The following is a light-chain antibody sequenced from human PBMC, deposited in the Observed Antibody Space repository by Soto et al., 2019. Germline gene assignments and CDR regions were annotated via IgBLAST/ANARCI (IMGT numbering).Light chain of an antibody. CDR2: EVS. J-gene: IGLJ1*01. CDR3: SSYTSSSTLSYF. CDR1: SSDVGGYNY. V-gene: IGLV2-14*01. Sequence: QSALTQPASVSGSPGQSITISCTGTSSDVGGYNYVSWYQQHPGKAPKLMIYEVSNRPSGVSNRFSGSKSGNTASLTISGLQAEDEADYYCSSYTSSSTLSYFFGTGTKVTVL.